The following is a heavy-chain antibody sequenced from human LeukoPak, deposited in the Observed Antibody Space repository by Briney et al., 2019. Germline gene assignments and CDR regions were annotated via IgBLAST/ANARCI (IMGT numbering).Heavy chain of an antibody. J-gene: IGHJ3*02. CDR2: IYYSGST. CDR1: GGSISSYY. Sequence: SETLSLTCTVSGGSISSYYWSWIRQPPGKGLEWIGYIYYSGSTNYNPSLKSRLTMSVDRSKNQFSLKMTSVTAADTALYYCARDTALWTFDIWGQGTMVTVSS. CDR3: ARDTALWTFDI. D-gene: IGHD2-21*02. V-gene: IGHV4-59*12.